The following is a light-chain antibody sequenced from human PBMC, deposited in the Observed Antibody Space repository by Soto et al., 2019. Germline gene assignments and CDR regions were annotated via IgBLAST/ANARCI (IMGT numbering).Light chain of an antibody. V-gene: IGLV3-1*01. Sequence: SYKLTQPPSVSVSPGQTASITCSGDKLGDKYACWYQQKPGQSPVLVIYQDTKRPSGIPERFSGSNSGNTATLTISGTQAMDEADYYCQAWDNSPHVVFGGGTKLTVL. J-gene: IGLJ2*01. CDR3: QAWDNSPHVV. CDR1: KLGDKY. CDR2: QDT.